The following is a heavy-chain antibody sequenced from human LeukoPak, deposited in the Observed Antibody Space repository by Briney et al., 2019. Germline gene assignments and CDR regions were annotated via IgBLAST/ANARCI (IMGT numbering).Heavy chain of an antibody. CDR2: ISYDGSNE. D-gene: IGHD3-16*02. V-gene: IGHV3-30*18. CDR1: GFTFSTYG. J-gene: IGHJ4*02. Sequence: GGFLRLSCAASGFTFSTYGMHWVRQAPGKGLEWVAVISYDGSNEYYADSVKGRFTLSRDNSKDTLYLQMNSLRAEDTAVYYCAKDRDDYIWGSYRYSLYFDSWGQGTLVTVSS. CDR3: AKDRDDYIWGSYRYSLYFDS.